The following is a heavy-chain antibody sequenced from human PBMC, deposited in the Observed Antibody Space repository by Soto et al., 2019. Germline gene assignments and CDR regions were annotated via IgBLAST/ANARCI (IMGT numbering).Heavy chain of an antibody. J-gene: IGHJ6*02. V-gene: IGHV3-74*01. Sequence: GGSLRLSCGASGFTFTNFWMHWVRQVPGKGLVWVSRIDTSGTSTSYADSVKGRFTISRDNAKSTVTLQMNSLRAEDTGVYYCARERTSKGGMDVWGQGTTVTVSS. CDR2: IDTSGTST. CDR1: GFTFTNFW. CDR3: ARERTSKGGMDV.